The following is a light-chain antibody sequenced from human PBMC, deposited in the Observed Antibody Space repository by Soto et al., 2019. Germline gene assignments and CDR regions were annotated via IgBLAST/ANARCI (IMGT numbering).Light chain of an antibody. CDR3: CSYAGSNTYVL. V-gene: IGLV2-23*01. CDR1: ISDVGNYNL. Sequence: QSVLTQPASLSGSPGQSITISCTGTISDVGNYNLVSWYQQHPGRAPKLIIYEANERPSGVSDRFSGSKSGITASLTISGLQPEDEADYYCCSYAGSNTYVLFGGGTKVTVL. J-gene: IGLJ2*01. CDR2: EAN.